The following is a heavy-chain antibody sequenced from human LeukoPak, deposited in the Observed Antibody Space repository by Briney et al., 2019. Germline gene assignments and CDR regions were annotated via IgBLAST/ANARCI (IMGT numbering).Heavy chain of an antibody. CDR3: ARVGEKAFHLWPEIDY. D-gene: IGHD5-24*01. CDR2: ISSSSSYI. J-gene: IGHJ4*02. Sequence: GGSLRLSCAASGFTFSTYSMNWVRQAPGKGLEWVSSISSSSSYIYYADSVKGRFTISRDSAKKSLYLQMNSLRAEDTAVYYCARVGEKAFHLWPEIDYWGQGTLVTVSS. CDR1: GFTFSTYS. V-gene: IGHV3-21*01.